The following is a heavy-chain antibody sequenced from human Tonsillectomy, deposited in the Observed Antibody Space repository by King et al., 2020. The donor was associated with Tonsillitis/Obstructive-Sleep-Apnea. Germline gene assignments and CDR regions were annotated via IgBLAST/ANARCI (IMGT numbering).Heavy chain of an antibody. V-gene: IGHV3-30*04. J-gene: IGHJ4*02. CDR1: GFTFSTYA. CDR3: ARSSGGWVSARLFFDY. Sequence: VQLVESGGGVVQPGRSLRLSCAASGFTFSTYAMHWVRQAPGKGLEWVALLSYDGSNKYYVDSVEGRFTISRDNSKSTLYLQMNSLRPEDTAVYYCARSSGGWVSARLFFDYWGQGTLVTVSS. CDR2: LSYDGSNK. D-gene: IGHD6-6*01.